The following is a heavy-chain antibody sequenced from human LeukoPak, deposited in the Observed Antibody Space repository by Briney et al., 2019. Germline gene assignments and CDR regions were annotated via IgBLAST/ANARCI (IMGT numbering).Heavy chain of an antibody. CDR1: GFTFSSYA. D-gene: IGHD1-26*01. J-gene: IGHJ3*02. Sequence: GGSLRLSCAASGFTFSSYAMHWVRQAPGKGLEWMAVISHDETVKYYADSVKGRITTSRDNSKNTLYLQMNSLRTEDTAVYYCAKEERAFASTALDIWGQGAMVTVSS. CDR2: ISHDETVK. V-gene: IGHV3-30*04. CDR3: AKEERAFASTALDI.